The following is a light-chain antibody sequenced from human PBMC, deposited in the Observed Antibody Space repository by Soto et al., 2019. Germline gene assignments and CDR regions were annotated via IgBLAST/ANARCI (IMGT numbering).Light chain of an antibody. Sequence: ERLMTQSPASLSMSLGERATLSCRASQSILSKVAWYQQKAGQAPRLIIYGASTGATGVPARFSGSGSATDFYLSISSLQSEDFAVYYCQQYNSWPLTFGGGTKVEIK. CDR1: QSILSK. CDR3: QQYNSWPLT. J-gene: IGKJ4*01. CDR2: GAS. V-gene: IGKV3-15*01.